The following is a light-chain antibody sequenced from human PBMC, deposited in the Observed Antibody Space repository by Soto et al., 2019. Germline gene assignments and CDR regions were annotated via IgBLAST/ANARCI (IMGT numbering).Light chain of an antibody. CDR2: GNS. CDR1: SSNIGADYD. Sequence: QAVVTQPPSVSGAPGQWVTISCTGSSSNIGADYDVHWYQQLPGTAPKLLIYGNSNRPSGVPDRFSGSKSGTSASLAITGLQAEDEADYYCQSYDSSLSGSVFGGGTKLTVL. J-gene: IGLJ2*01. V-gene: IGLV1-40*01. CDR3: QSYDSSLSGSV.